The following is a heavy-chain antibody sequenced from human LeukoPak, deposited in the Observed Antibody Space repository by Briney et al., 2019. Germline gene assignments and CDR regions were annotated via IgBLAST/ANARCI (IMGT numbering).Heavy chain of an antibody. Sequence: GGSLRLSCAASGFTFGTYEMNWVRQAPGKGLEWVAFIRYDGSNKYYADSVQGRFTISRDNSKNTLYLQMNSLRAEDTAVYYCAKDSERYSSGWSNSYYFDYWGLGTLVTVSS. CDR1: GFTFGTYE. J-gene: IGHJ4*02. CDR2: IRYDGSNK. V-gene: IGHV3-30*02. D-gene: IGHD6-19*01. CDR3: AKDSERYSSGWSNSYYFDY.